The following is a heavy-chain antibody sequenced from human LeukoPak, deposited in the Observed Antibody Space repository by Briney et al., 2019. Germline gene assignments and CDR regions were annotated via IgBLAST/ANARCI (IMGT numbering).Heavy chain of an antibody. J-gene: IGHJ6*02. CDR2: IIPILGIE. V-gene: IGHV1-69*02. D-gene: IGHD6-6*01. Sequence: GGSVQVSCKASGGTFSSYTISWVRQAPAREVEWMGRIIPILGIENYAQKFQGRVTITADKSTSTAYMELSSLRSEDTAVYYCASGDSSSDYYYGMDVWGQGTTVTVSS. CDR3: ASGDSSSDYYYGMDV. CDR1: GGTFSSYT.